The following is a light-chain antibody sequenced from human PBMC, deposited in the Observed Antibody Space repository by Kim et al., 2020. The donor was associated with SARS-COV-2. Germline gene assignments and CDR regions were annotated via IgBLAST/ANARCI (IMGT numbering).Light chain of an antibody. CDR1: EVISTW. V-gene: IGKV1D-12*01. CDR2: GSS. CDR3: HQADSFPIT. J-gene: IGKJ5*01. Sequence: DIQMTQSPSSVSASVGDRVTITCRASEVISTWLGWYQQRPGKAPTLLIYGSSTLQTGVPSRFRGSGSGTHFTLTISSLQPEDFATYYCHQADSFPITFGQGTRLEIK.